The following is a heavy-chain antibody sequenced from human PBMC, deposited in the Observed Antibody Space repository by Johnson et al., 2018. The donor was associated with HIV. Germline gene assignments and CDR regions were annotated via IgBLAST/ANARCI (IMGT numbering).Heavy chain of an antibody. CDR2: ISYDGGNK. D-gene: IGHD3-10*01. CDR1: GFTVSSNY. J-gene: IGHJ3*02. Sequence: QVQLVESGGGVVQPGGSLRLSCAASGFTVSSNYMNWVRQAPGKGLEWVACISYDGGNKYYADSVKGRFTISRDNSKNTLNLQMNSLRTDDTAVYSCAREGQEFNDAFVMWGQGTMVTVSS. CDR3: AREGQEFNDAFVM. V-gene: IGHV3-30*03.